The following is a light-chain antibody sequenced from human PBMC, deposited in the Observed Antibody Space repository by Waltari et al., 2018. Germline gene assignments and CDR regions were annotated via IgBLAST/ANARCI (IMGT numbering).Light chain of an antibody. CDR2: RDN. CDR3: AVWDDSLGTFV. J-gene: IGLJ1*01. CDR1: SSNVGFNP. Sequence: QSVLTQPPSASGTPGQRVTIPCSGRSSNVGFNPVSWYQQIPGTAPKLLIYRDNQRPSGVPDRFSGSKSGASASLAVSGLRSEDEADYYCAVWDDSLGTFVFGTGTQVTVL. V-gene: IGLV1-47*01.